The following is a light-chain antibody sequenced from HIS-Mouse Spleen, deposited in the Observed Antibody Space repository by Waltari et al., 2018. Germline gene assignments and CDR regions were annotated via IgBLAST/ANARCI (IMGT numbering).Light chain of an antibody. CDR3: SSYAGSNIVV. Sequence: QSALTQPPSASGSPGQSVTISCTGTSSDFGGYHYVSWYQQHPGKAPKLMIYEVSKRPSGVPDRFSGSKSGNTASLTVSGLQAEDEADYYCSSYAGSNIVVFGGGTKLTVL. J-gene: IGLJ2*01. V-gene: IGLV2-8*01. CDR1: SSDFGGYHY. CDR2: EVS.